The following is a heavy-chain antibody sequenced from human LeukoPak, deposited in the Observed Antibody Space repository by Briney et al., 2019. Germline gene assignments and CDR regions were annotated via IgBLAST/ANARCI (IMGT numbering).Heavy chain of an antibody. D-gene: IGHD3-10*01. CDR2: IYYSGST. Sequence: PSETLSLTCTVSGGSISSYYWSWIRQPPGKGLEWIGYIYYSGSTNYNPSLKSRVTISVDTSKNQFSLKLSSVTAADAAVYYCARGVRGRWYFDLWGRGTLVTVSS. CDR3: ARGVRGRWYFDL. CDR1: GGSISSYY. V-gene: IGHV4-59*01. J-gene: IGHJ2*01.